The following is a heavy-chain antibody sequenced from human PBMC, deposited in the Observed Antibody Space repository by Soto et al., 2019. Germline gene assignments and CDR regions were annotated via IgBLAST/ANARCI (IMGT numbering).Heavy chain of an antibody. V-gene: IGHV4-31*03. CDR1: GGSISSGGYY. D-gene: IGHD3-10*01. J-gene: IGHJ4*02. CDR2: IYYSGST. Sequence: SETLSLTCTFSGGSISSGGYYLSWIRQHPGKGLEWIGYIYYSGSTYYNPSLKSRVTISVDTSKNQFSLKLSSVTAADTAVYYCARGSSRDGSGSYYPDIDYWGQGTLVTVSS. CDR3: ARGSSRDGSGSYYPDIDY.